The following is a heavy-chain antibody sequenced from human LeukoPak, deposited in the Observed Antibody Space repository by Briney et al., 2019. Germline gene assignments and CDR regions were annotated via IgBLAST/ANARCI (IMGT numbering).Heavy chain of an antibody. CDR3: ARDRHRSGYWYFDL. CDR2: IHHTGSA. J-gene: IGHJ2*01. V-gene: IGHV4-31*03. CDR1: GGSVSSGGNY. Sequence: SETLSPTCTVSGGSVSSGGNYWSWVRQLPGKGLEWIGYIHHTGSAYFNPSLKSRVTVSVDTSENQFSLKLSSATAADTAIYYCARDRHRSGYWYFDLWGRGILVTVSP.